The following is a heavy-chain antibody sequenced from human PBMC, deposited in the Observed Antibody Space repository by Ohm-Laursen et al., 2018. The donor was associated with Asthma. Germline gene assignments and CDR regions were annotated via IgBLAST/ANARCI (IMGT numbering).Heavy chain of an antibody. CDR2: ISGSGGST. D-gene: IGHD6-19*01. J-gene: IGHJ4*02. V-gene: IGHV3-23*01. CDR1: GSTFSSYA. CDR3: AKDQYSSGWYYYY. Sequence: LSLTCAASGSTFSSYAMSWVRQAPGKGLEWVSAISGSGGSTYYADSVKGRFTISRDNSKNTLYLQMNSLRAEDTAVYYCAKDQYSSGWYYYYWGQGTLVTVSS.